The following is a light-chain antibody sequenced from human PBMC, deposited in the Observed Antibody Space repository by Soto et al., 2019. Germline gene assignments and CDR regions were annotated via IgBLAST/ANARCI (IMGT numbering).Light chain of an antibody. CDR2: GAS. J-gene: IGKJ1*01. CDR3: QQYGSSTWT. Sequence: EIVLTQSPGTLSLSPGERATLSCRASQSVSSNYLAWYQQKPGQAPSLLIYGASSRATGIPDRFSGSGSGTDFTLTISRLEPEDFGMYYCQQYGSSTWTFGQGTKVEIK. V-gene: IGKV3-20*01. CDR1: QSVSSNY.